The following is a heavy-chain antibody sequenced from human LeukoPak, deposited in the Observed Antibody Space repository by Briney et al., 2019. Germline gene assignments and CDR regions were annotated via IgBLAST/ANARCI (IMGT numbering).Heavy chain of an antibody. Sequence: ASVKVSCKASGYTFTSYGISWVRQAPGQGLEWMGWISAYNGNTNYAQKLQGRVTMTTDTSTCTAYMELRSLRSDDTAVYYCARVPDIVVVVAPIDYWGQGTLVTVSS. CDR3: ARVPDIVVVVAPIDY. J-gene: IGHJ4*02. CDR2: ISAYNGNT. V-gene: IGHV1-18*04. CDR1: GYTFTSYG. D-gene: IGHD2-15*01.